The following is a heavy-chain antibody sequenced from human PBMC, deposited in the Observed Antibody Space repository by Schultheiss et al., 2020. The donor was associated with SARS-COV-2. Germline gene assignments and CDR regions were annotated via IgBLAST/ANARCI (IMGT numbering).Heavy chain of an antibody. V-gene: IGHV5-51*01. J-gene: IGHJ5*02. CDR2: IYSGDSDT. D-gene: IGHD4-17*01. CDR1: GYSFTTKW. Sequence: GESLKISCKGSGYSFTTKWIGWVRQMPGKGLEWMGIIYSGDSDTRYSPSFQGQVTISVDKSISTAYLQWSSLKASDTAMYYCARGLPTGYGDYENWFDPWGQGTLVTVSS. CDR3: ARGLPTGYGDYENWFDP.